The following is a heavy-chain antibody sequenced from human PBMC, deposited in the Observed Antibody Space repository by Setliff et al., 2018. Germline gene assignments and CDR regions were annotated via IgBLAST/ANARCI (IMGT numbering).Heavy chain of an antibody. D-gene: IGHD3-22*01. V-gene: IGHV4-61*09. J-gene: IGHJ6*03. CDR3: ARGITSGGYWGQRFLYLDV. Sequence: LSLTCTVSGGSISSDSHYWAWVRQPAGKGLELIGQIYSNGRTYYNPSLKSRLTISLDTSKNQFSLRLNSMTAADTAVYYCARGITSGGYWGQRFLYLDVWGRGTTVTAP. CDR1: GGSISSDSHY. CDR2: IYSNGRT.